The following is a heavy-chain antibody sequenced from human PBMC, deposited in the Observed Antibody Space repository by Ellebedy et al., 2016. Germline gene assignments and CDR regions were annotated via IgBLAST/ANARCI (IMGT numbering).Heavy chain of an antibody. D-gene: IGHD4/OR15-4a*01. CDR1: GFTFSSYW. Sequence: GESLKISXAASGFTFSSYWMHWVRQAPGKGLVWVSRINGDGSSTTYADSVKGRFTISRDNAENTLYLQTNSLRAEDTAVYYCARDRDYAPFDPWGPGTLVTVSS. V-gene: IGHV3-74*01. J-gene: IGHJ5*02. CDR3: ARDRDYAPFDP. CDR2: INGDGSST.